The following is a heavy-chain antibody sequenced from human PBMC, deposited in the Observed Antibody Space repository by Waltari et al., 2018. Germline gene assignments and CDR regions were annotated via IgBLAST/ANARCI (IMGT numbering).Heavy chain of an antibody. J-gene: IGHJ4*02. Sequence: EVQLVESGGGLIQPGGSLRLSCAASGFTVRSNYMRWVRQAPGKGLEWVSVIYSGGSTYYADSVKGRFTISRDNSKNTLYLQMNSLRAEDTAVYYCARGPATAILDYWGQGTLVTVSS. CDR2: IYSGGST. V-gene: IGHV3-53*01. D-gene: IGHD2-21*02. CDR1: GFTVRSNY. CDR3: ARGPATAILDY.